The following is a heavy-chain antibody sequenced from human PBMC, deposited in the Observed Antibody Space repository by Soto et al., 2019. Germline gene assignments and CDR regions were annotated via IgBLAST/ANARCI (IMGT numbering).Heavy chain of an antibody. CDR3: ARDGRMAATKGALYNWFDP. D-gene: IGHD2-15*01. J-gene: IGHJ5*02. CDR1: GFTFSSYG. Sequence: QVQLVESGGGVVQPGRSLRLSCAASGFTFSSYGMHWVRQAPGKGLEWVAVISYDGTNKYYVDSVEGRFTISRDNSKNTLYLQINSLRAEDTAVYYCARDGRMAATKGALYNWFDPWGQGTLVTVSS. CDR2: ISYDGTNK. V-gene: IGHV3-30*03.